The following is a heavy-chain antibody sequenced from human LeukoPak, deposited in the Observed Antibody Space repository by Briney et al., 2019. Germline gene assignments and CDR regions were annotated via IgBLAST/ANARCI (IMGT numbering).Heavy chain of an antibody. CDR3: AKDNLPLAVACTGNFDY. V-gene: IGHV3-9*01. CDR2: ISWNSGSI. J-gene: IGHJ4*02. Sequence: GGSLRLSCAASGFTFDDYAMHWVRQAPGKGLEWVSGISWNSGSIGYADSVKGRFTISRDNAKNSLYLQMNSLRAEDTALYYCAKDNLPLAVACTGNFDYWGQGTLVTVSS. CDR1: GFTFDDYA. D-gene: IGHD6-19*01.